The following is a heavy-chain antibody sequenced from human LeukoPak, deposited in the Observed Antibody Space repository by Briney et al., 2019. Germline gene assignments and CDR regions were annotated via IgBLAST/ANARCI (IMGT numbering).Heavy chain of an antibody. J-gene: IGHJ4*02. Sequence: ASVKVSCKASGYTFTSYAISWVRQAPGQGLEWMGRIIPILGIANYAQKFQGRVTITADKSTSTAYMELSSLRSEDTAVYYCARGKSIAAPPDYWGQGTLVTVSS. CDR1: GYTFTSYA. CDR2: IIPILGIA. D-gene: IGHD6-6*01. V-gene: IGHV1-69*04. CDR3: ARGKSIAAPPDY.